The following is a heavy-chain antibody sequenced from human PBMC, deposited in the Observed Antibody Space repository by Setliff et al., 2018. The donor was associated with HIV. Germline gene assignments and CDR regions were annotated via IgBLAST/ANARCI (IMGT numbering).Heavy chain of an antibody. Sequence: GASLTISCKGSGYSFISYWIGWVRQMPGKGLEWMGIIYPGDSNTKYSPSFQGQVTLSVDKSISTAYLQWSSLKASDTAMYYCATPISSTSGSAFDYWGQGTLVTVSS. CDR1: GYSFISYW. CDR2: IYPGDSNT. CDR3: ATPISSTSGSAFDY. V-gene: IGHV5-51*01. J-gene: IGHJ4*02. D-gene: IGHD2-2*01.